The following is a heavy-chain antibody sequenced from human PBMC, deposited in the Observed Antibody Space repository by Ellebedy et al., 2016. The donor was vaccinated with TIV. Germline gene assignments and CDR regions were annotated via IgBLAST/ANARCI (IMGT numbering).Heavy chain of an antibody. Sequence: SGPTLVKPTQTLTLTCTFSGFSLSTSGMCVSWNRQPPGKALEWLARIDWDDDNYYSTSLKTRLTISKDTSKNQEVLTMTNMDPGDTATFYCARAIVAKVPYYYYYGMDVWGQGTTVSVSS. V-gene: IGHV2-70*11. CDR1: GFSLSTSGMC. CDR2: IDWDDDN. D-gene: IGHD5-12*01. J-gene: IGHJ6*02. CDR3: ARAIVAKVPYYYYYGMDV.